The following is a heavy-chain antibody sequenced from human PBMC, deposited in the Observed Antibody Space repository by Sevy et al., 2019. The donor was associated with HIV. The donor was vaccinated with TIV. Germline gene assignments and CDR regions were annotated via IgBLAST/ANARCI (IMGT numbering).Heavy chain of an antibody. J-gene: IGHJ6*03. CDR2: ISGSGGST. D-gene: IGHD3-3*01. CDR1: GFTFSSYA. Sequence: GGSLRLSCAASGFTFSSYAMSWVRQAPGKGLEWVSAISGSGGSTYYADSVKGRFTISRDNSKNTLYLQMNSLRAEDTAVYYCAEDDQDYDFWSGTYYYYYYMDVWGKGTTVTVSS. V-gene: IGHV3-23*01. CDR3: AEDDQDYDFWSGTYYYYYYMDV.